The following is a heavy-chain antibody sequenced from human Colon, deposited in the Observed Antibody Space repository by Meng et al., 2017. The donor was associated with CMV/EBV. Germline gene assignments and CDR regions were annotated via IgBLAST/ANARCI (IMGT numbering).Heavy chain of an antibody. J-gene: IGHJ3*02. CDR3: AKVLYITAVAEGFDI. Sequence: GESLKISCTASGFTFNSYALSWVRQPPGKGLQWVAAVTGSGAITYFADSVKGRFSISRDNSRDTLYLQMNTLRAEDTAVYYCAKVLYITAVAEGFDIWGQGTLVTVSS. V-gene: IGHV3-23*01. CDR1: GFTFNSYA. CDR2: VTGSGAIT. D-gene: IGHD1-14*01.